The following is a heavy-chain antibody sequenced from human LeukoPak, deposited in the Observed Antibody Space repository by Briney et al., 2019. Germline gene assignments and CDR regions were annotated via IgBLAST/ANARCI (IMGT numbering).Heavy chain of an antibody. CDR3: ARYLIAAAGTLDY. CDR1: GFTFYMYA. D-gene: IGHD6-13*01. CDR2: MCGTAGCT. V-gene: IGHV3-20*04. J-gene: IGHJ4*02. Sequence: PGGSLRLSCQPSGFTFYMYAMSWVRQAPGKGLEWVASMCGTAGCTFYPDSVKGRFTISRDNAKNSLYLQMNSLRAEDTALYYCARYLIAAAGTLDYWGQGTLVTVSS.